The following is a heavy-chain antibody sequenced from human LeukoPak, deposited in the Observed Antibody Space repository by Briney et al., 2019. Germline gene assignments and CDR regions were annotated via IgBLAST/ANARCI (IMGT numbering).Heavy chain of an antibody. CDR1: GGSFSGYY. V-gene: IGHV4-34*01. CDR3: ARGLLASYYYDSSGYYLDAFDI. J-gene: IGHJ3*02. Sequence: SETLSLTCAVYGGSFSGYYWSWIRQPPGKGLEWIGEINHSGSTNYNPSLKSRVTISVDTSKNQFSLKLSSVTAADTAVYYCARGLLASYYYDSSGYYLDAFDICGQGTMVTVSS. CDR2: INHSGST. D-gene: IGHD3-22*01.